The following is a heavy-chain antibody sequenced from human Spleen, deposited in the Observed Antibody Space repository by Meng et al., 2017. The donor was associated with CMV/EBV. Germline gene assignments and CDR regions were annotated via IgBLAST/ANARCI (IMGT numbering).Heavy chain of an antibody. CDR3: ARDSSWYIY. Sequence: GESLKISCAASGFTFDDYAMHWVRQAPGKGLEWVSLISWDGYSTHYADSVKGRFTISRDNSENSLYLQMDSLRAEDTAVYYCARDSSWYIYWGQGTLVTVSS. J-gene: IGHJ4*02. CDR1: GFTFDDYA. D-gene: IGHD6-13*01. CDR2: ISWDGYST. V-gene: IGHV3-43D*03.